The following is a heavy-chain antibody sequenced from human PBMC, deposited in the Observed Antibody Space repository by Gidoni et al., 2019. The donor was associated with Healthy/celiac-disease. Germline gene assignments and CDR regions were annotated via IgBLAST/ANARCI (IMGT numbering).Heavy chain of an antibody. V-gene: IGHV3-23*01. Sequence: EVQLLESGGGLVQPGGSLRLSCAAAGFTLSSEAMSWVSQAPGKGLELVSAIRGSGGSTYSADSVKGRFTISRDNSKNTLYLQMNSLRAEDTAVYYCAPTYDFWSGYHAPDYFDYWGQGTLVTVSS. CDR1: GFTLSSEA. D-gene: IGHD3-3*01. CDR3: APTYDFWSGYHAPDYFDY. J-gene: IGHJ4*02. CDR2: IRGSGGST.